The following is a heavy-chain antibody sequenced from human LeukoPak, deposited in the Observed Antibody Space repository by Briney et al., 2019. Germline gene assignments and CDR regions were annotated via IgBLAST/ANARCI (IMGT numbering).Heavy chain of an antibody. CDR1: GFSYTNYW. CDR3: ARSWVAGYGTVLDY. CDR2: IYPGDSDT. D-gene: IGHD6-19*01. V-gene: IGHV5-51*01. Sequence: GESLKISCKGSGFSYTNYWIGWVRQMPGKGLEWMGIIYPGDSDTRYSPSFQGQVTISVDKYISTAYLQWSSLKASDTAMYYCARSWVAGYGTVLDYWGQGTLVSVSS. J-gene: IGHJ4*02.